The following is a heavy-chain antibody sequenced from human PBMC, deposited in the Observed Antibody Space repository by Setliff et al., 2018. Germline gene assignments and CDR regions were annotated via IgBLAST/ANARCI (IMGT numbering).Heavy chain of an antibody. CDR1: GYSFTGYY. J-gene: IGHJ4*02. D-gene: IGHD6-13*01. V-gene: IGHV1-46*01. CDR2: IHTGGGSA. CDR3: ARGGLAAAGRKGVFEY. Sequence: GASVKVSCKTSGYSFTGYYMHWVRQAPGQGLEWMGIIHTGGGSASYAQKFQGRATMTSDTSTSTVYMEVNIVTSDDTAIYYCARGGLAAAGRKGVFEYWGQGTVVIVSS.